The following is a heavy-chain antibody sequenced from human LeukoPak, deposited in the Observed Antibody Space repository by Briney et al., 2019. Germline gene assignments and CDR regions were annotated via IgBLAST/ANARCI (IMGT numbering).Heavy chain of an antibody. V-gene: IGHV3-23*01. CDR1: GFTFSSYG. CDR3: AKDPYYDILTGYPLTDFDY. Sequence: GGSLRLSCAASGFTFSSYGMSWVRQAPGKGLEWVSAISGSGGSTYYADSVKGRFTISRDNSKNTLYLQMNSLRAEDTAVYHCAKDPYYDILTGYPLTDFDYWGQGTLVTVSS. D-gene: IGHD3-9*01. CDR2: ISGSGGST. J-gene: IGHJ4*02.